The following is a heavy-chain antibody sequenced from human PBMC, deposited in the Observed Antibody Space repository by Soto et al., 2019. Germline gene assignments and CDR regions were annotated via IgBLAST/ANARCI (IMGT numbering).Heavy chain of an antibody. CDR2: INAGNGNT. Sequence: ASVKVSCKASGGTFSSYAISWVRQAPGQRLEWMGWINAGNGNTKYSQKFQGRVTITRDTSASTAYMELSSLRSEDTAVYYCARANSSSYYYGMDVWGQGTTVTVSS. D-gene: IGHD6-13*01. V-gene: IGHV1-3*01. CDR3: ARANSSSYYYGMDV. CDR1: GGTFSSYA. J-gene: IGHJ6*02.